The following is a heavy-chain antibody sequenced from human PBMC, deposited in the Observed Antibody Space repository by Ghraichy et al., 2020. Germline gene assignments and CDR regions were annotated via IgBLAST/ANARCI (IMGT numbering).Heavy chain of an antibody. CDR1: GSTLNELS. CDR3: AALGNIDS. CDR2: FDPEHGET. J-gene: IGHJ5*01. V-gene: IGHV1-24*01. Sequence: ASVKVSCKVSGSTLNELSMHWVRQAPGKGLEWMGGFDPEHGETLYSQRFQGRVTVTEDTSTDTAYMVLSSLRSEDTAVYYYAALGNIDSWGQGTLVTVSS. D-gene: IGHD1-26*01.